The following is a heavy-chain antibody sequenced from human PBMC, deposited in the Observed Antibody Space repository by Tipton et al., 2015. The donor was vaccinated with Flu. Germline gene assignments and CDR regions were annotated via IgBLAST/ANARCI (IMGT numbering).Heavy chain of an antibody. D-gene: IGHD4-17*01. J-gene: IGHJ3*02. CDR2: ISSSGSTI. CDR1: GFTFSDYY. Sequence: SLRLSCAASGFTFSDYYMSWIRQAPGKGLEWVSYISSSGSTIYYADSVKGRFTISRDNAKNSLYLQMNSLRAEDTAVYYCARLYAPDIPGPYGDRGVDDAFDIWGQGTMVTVSS. V-gene: IGHV3-11*01. CDR3: ARLYAPDIPGPYGDRGVDDAFDI.